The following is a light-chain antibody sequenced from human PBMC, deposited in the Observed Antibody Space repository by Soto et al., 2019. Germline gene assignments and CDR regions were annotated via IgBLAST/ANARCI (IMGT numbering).Light chain of an antibody. J-gene: IGKJ3*01. Sequence: EIVLTQSPATLSLSPGERATISCRASQSVSTYLAWYQQKPGQAPRLLIYDASNRATGTPARFSGSGSGTDFTLTISSLEPEDFAVYFCQQYNTWHFGPGTTVDFK. V-gene: IGKV3-11*01. CDR1: QSVSTY. CDR3: QQYNTWH. CDR2: DAS.